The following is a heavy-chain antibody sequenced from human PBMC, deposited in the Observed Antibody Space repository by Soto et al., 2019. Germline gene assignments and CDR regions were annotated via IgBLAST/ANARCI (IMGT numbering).Heavy chain of an antibody. V-gene: IGHV1-24*01. CDR2: FDPEDGET. D-gene: IGHD5-18*01. CDR3: ATLGHGSDTRRRLYNWFDP. CDR1: GYPLTELS. Sequence: ASVKVSCKVSGYPLTELSMHWVRQAPGKGLEWMGGFDPEDGETSYAQKFQGRVTMTEDTSTDTAYMELSSLRSEDTAGYYCATLGHGSDTRRRLYNWFDPWGQGTLVTVSS. J-gene: IGHJ5*02.